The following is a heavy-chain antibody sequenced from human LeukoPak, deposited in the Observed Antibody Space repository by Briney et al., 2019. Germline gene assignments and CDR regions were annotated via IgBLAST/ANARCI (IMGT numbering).Heavy chain of an antibody. CDR3: AIGSVIHTT. J-gene: IGHJ5*02. V-gene: IGHV3-30-3*01. Sequence: GRSLGLSCAASGFTFSNYPMHWVRQAPGKGLEWVAVISYDGSNKYYADSVKGRFTISRDNSKNTLYLQMNSLRAEDTAVYYCAIGSVIHTTWGQGTLVTVSS. CDR2: ISYDGSNK. CDR1: GFTFSNYP. D-gene: IGHD1-1*01.